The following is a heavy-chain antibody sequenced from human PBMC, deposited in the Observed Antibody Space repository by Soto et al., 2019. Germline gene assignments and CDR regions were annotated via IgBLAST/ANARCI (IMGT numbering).Heavy chain of an antibody. CDR3: ARGSSWHEDYYYYGMYV. V-gene: IGHV1-69*01. Sequence: QVQLVQSGAEVKKPGSSVKVSCKASGGTFSSYAISWVRQAPGQGLEWMGGIIPIFGTANYAQKFQGRVTITADESTSTAYMELSSLRSEDMAVYYCARGSSWHEDYYYYGMYVWGQGTTVTVSS. J-gene: IGHJ6*02. D-gene: IGHD6-13*01. CDR2: IIPIFGTA. CDR1: GGTFSSYA.